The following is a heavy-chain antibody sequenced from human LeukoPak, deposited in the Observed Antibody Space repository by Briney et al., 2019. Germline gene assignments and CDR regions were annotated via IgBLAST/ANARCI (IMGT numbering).Heavy chain of an antibody. CDR1: GLTFSSYG. V-gene: IGHV3-30*18. Sequence: PGGSLRLSCAASGLTFSSYGMHWVRQAPGKGLEWVAVISYDGSNKYYADSVKGRFTISRDNSKNTLYLQMNSLRAEDTAVYYCAKGRSRGSSSSIDYWGQGTLVTVSS. CDR3: AKGRSRGSSSSIDY. CDR2: ISYDGSNK. D-gene: IGHD6-6*01. J-gene: IGHJ4*02.